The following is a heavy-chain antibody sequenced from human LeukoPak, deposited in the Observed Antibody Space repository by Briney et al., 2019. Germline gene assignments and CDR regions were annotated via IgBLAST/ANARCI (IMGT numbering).Heavy chain of an antibody. V-gene: IGHV3-15*01. CDR2: IKSRTHGGTT. D-gene: IGHD5-18*01. J-gene: IGHJ4*02. CDR3: TTDLAAMVRPVDY. CDR1: GFTFNNAW. Sequence: PGGSLRLSGTGSGFTFNNAWMSWVGPGPGKGREGVGRIKSRTHGGTTDYTAPVNGRFTISRDDSKNTLFLQMNSLNTEDTAVYYCTTDLAAMVRPVDYWGKGMVVTVSS.